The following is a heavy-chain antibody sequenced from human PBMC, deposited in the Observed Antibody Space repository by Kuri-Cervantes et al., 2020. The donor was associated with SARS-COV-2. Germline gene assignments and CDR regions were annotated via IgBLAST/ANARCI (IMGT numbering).Heavy chain of an antibody. CDR2: INPSDGST. CDR1: GYTFTSYY. Sequence: ASVKVSCKASGYTFTSYYMHWVRQAPGQGLEWMGIINPSDGSTSYAQKFQGRVTMTRDTSTSTVYMELSSLRSEDTAVYYCASHVGERRGGFSAFDIWGQGTMVTVSS. D-gene: IGHD3-10*02. V-gene: IGHV1-46*01. CDR3: ASHVGERRGGFSAFDI. J-gene: IGHJ3*02.